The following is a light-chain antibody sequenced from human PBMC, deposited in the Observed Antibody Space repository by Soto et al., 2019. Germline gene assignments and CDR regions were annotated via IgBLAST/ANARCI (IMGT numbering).Light chain of an antibody. CDR1: SSDVGGYNY. CDR2: DVI. V-gene: IGLV2-14*01. Sequence: QSVLTQPASVSGSPGQSITISCTGTSSDVGGYNYVSWYQQHPGKAPKLMIYDVINRPSGVSNRFSGSKSGNTASLTISGLQAEDEADYYCTSYTISSTLFGGGTKLTVL. CDR3: TSYTISSTL. J-gene: IGLJ2*01.